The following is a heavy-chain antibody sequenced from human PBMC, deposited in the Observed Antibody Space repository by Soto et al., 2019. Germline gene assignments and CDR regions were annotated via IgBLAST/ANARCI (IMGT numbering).Heavy chain of an antibody. CDR3: ARVLLALSTTFYYYGMDV. D-gene: IGHD2-2*01. CDR2: INSDGSST. J-gene: IGHJ6*02. CDR1: GLTFSSYW. V-gene: IGHV3-74*01. Sequence: GGSLRLSCAASGLTFSSYWMHWVRQAPGKGLVWVSRINSDGSSTSYADSVKGRFTISRDNAKNTLYLQMNSLRAEDTAVYYCARVLLALSTTFYYYGMDVWGQGTTVTVSS.